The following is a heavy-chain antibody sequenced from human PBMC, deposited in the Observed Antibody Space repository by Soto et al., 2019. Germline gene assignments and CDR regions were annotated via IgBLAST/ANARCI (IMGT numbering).Heavy chain of an antibody. V-gene: IGHV3-33*01. CDR2: IVSDGSDK. CDR3: ARDDAFDNENGFDL. J-gene: IGHJ3*01. Sequence: GGSLRLSCAASGFTFSTYGFHWVRQAPSKGLEWLAVIVSDGSDKYYADSVEGRFTISRDNSKDTLYLQMNSLRAEDTAVYFCARDDAFDNENGFDLWGQGTVVTVSS. D-gene: IGHD3-3*02. CDR1: GFTFSTYG.